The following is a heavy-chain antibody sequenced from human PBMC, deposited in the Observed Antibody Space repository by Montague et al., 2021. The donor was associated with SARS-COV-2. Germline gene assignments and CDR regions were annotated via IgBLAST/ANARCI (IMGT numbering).Heavy chain of an antibody. Sequence: SLRLSCAASGFTFSSYGMHWVRQAPGKGLEWVAVIWYDGSNKYYADSVRGRFTISRDNSKNTPYLQMNSLRAEDTAVYYCARDQRGSALEWLGDGMDVWGQGTTVTVSS. J-gene: IGHJ6*02. D-gene: IGHD3-3*01. V-gene: IGHV3-33*01. CDR3: ARDQRGSALEWLGDGMDV. CDR1: GFTFSSYG. CDR2: IWYDGSNK.